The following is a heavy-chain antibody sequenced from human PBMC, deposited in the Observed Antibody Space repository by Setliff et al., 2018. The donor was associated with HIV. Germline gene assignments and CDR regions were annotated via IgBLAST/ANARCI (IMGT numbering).Heavy chain of an antibody. CDR1: GFTFSNYA. J-gene: IGHJ4*02. CDR3: AKELAASGLGYFDS. CDR2: ILSTGART. D-gene: IGHD3-22*01. Sequence: AASGFTFSNYAMSWVRQAPGEGLEWVSAILSTGARTFYADSVKGRFTISRDNSKNTVYLQMNSLRAEDTAEYYCAKELAASGLGYFDSWGRGILVTVSS. V-gene: IGHV3-23*01.